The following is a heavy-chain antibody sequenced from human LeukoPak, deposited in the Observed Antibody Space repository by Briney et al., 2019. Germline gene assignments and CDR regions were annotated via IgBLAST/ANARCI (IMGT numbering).Heavy chain of an antibody. J-gene: IGHJ4*02. V-gene: IGHV3-20*04. D-gene: IGHD5-18*01. CDR3: ARRARTERGISYGLDN. CDR1: GFTFDDYR. CDR2: INWNGGST. Sequence: GGALRLYCAASGFTFDDYRISWVRQAPGPGLERVSGINWNGGSTGYADSVKSRFTISRDNAKNSLYLQLSSLRVEDTALYYSARRARTERGISYGLDNWGQGTLVTVSS.